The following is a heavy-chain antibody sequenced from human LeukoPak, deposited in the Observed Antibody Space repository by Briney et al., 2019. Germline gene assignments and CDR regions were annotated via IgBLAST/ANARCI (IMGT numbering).Heavy chain of an antibody. D-gene: IGHD4/OR15-4a*01. Sequence: PSETLSLTCTVSGGSVSSHFWSWLRQPPGKGLEWIGYIYNSGITNYNPSLKSRVTMSVDTSKNQFSLMLRSVTAADTAVYYCARDHLPEGAPGYYMDVWGKGTTVTVSS. J-gene: IGHJ6*03. V-gene: IGHV4-59*02. CDR2: IYNSGIT. CDR3: ARDHLPEGAPGYYMDV. CDR1: GGSVSSHF.